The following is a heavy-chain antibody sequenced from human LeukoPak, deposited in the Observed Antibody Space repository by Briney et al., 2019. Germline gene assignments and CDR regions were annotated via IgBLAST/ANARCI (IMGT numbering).Heavy chain of an antibody. CDR1: TFTFSSYW. J-gene: IGHJ6*04. Sequence: GGSLRLSCAASTFTFSSYWMSWVRQAPGKGLEWVANIKQDGSEKYYVDSVKGRFTISRDNAKNSLYLQMNSLRAEDTAVYYCARDLVVAPPGMGVWGKGTTVTVSS. V-gene: IGHV3-7*01. CDR2: IKQDGSEK. D-gene: IGHD2-15*01. CDR3: ARDLVVAPPGMGV.